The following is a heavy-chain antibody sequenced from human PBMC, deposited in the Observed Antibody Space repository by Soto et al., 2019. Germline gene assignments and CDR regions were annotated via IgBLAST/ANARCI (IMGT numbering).Heavy chain of an antibody. V-gene: IGHV3-23*01. CDR3: VREGRGSFDF. CDR2: IGGRGNSA. CDR1: GFIFTNYA. D-gene: IGHD5-12*01. J-gene: IGHJ3*01. Sequence: HPVGSLRLSCAASGFIFTNYAMNWVRQAPGKGLEWVSVIGGRGNSAYYADSVQGRFTISRDNSKNTLSLQMSSLTADDTAIYYCVREGRGSFDFWGRGTMVTVSS.